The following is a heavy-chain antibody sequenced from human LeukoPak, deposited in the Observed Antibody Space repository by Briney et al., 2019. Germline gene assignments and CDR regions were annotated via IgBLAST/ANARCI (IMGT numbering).Heavy chain of an antibody. CDR3: SRGSGISYGGIDY. CDR1: GYTFTGYY. V-gene: IGHV1-2*02. CDR2: IHPKSGDT. J-gene: IGHJ4*02. D-gene: IGHD5-18*01. Sequence: GSVKVSCKASGYTFTGYYLHWVRQAPGQGLEWMGWIHPKSGDTKYAQKFLGRVTLTRDTSTTIVYMELKWLTSDDTAVYYCSRGSGISYGGIDYWGQGTLGTVSS.